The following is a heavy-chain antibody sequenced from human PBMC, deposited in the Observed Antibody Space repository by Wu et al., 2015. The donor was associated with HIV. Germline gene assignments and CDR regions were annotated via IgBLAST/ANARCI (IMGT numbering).Heavy chain of an antibody. CDR1: GLTFIGYY. CDR2: INTNRGGT. CDR3: ARLQSLHGLYSNADY. V-gene: IGHV1-2*02. D-gene: IGHD3-10*01. J-gene: IGHJ4*02. Sequence: VQLVQSGAEVKKPGASVKVSCKASGLTFIGYYMHWVRQAPGQGLEWMGWINTNRGGTKYAQKFQGRVTLTRDTAVTTAYLELNSLRSDDTAVYYCARLQSLHGLYSNADYWGQGTLVTVSS.